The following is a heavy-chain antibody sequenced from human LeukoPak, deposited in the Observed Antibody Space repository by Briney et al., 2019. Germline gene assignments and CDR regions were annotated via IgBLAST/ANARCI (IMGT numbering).Heavy chain of an antibody. Sequence: DSVKVSCKASGYTFTSYGISWVRQAPGQGLEWMGWISAYNGNTNYAQKLQGRVTMTTDTSTSTAYMELWSLRSDDTAVYYCARDTWYSSAFDYWGQGTLVTVSS. CDR3: ARDTWYSSAFDY. CDR1: GYTFTSYG. D-gene: IGHD6-19*01. J-gene: IGHJ4*02. V-gene: IGHV1-18*04. CDR2: ISAYNGNT.